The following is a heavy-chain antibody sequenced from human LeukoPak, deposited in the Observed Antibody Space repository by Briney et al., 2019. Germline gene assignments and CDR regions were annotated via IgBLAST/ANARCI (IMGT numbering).Heavy chain of an antibody. D-gene: IGHD3-10*01. V-gene: IGHV4-59*01. CDR2: IYYSGYT. J-gene: IGHJ4*02. CDR3: ARSDGYGLVGI. CDR1: GGSISSYY. Sequence: PLETLSLTCTVSGGSISSYYWSWIRQPPGKGLEWIGYIYYSGYTNYNPSLKSRVTISVDTSKNQFSLKLSSVTAADTAVYYCARSDGYGLVGIWGQGTLVTVSS.